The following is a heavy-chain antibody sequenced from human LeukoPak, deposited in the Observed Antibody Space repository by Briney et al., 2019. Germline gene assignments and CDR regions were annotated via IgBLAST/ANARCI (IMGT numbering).Heavy chain of an antibody. Sequence: QSGGSLRLSCTASGFTISTYWMSWVRQAPGKGLEWVANINQDGSEKYYVDSVKGRFTISRDNAKNSVYLQMNSLRAEDTAVYYCARRVCGGCSGSFFDYWGQGILVTVSS. J-gene: IGHJ4*02. V-gene: IGHV3-7*03. CDR3: ARRVCGGCSGSFFDY. D-gene: IGHD3-10*02. CDR2: INQDGSEK. CDR1: GFTISTYW.